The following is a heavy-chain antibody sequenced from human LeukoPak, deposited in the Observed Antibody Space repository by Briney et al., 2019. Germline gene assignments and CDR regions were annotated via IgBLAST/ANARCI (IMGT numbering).Heavy chain of an antibody. V-gene: IGHV4-34*01. CDR1: GGSFSGYC. D-gene: IGHD3-10*01. Sequence: NPFESLSLTCAVYGGSFSGYCWSWVRQPPRKGLEWIGEINHSGSTKYNPSLKSRVAISVDTSKNQFSLKLSSVTAADTAVYYCARGPAMVRGVNWFDPWGQGTLVTVSS. CDR2: INHSGST. CDR3: ARGPAMVRGVNWFDP. J-gene: IGHJ5*02.